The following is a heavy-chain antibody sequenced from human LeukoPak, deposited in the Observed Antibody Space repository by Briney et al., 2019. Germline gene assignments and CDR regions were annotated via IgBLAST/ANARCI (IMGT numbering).Heavy chain of an antibody. CDR2: IYYSGTT. J-gene: IGHJ6*02. D-gene: IGHD2-2*01. CDR3: ARAACSSTSCYAGYYYGMDV. Sequence: SETLSLTCTVSGDSIGSGGSYWSWTRQHPGEGLEWIGYIYYSGTTNYNPSLKSRVTISVDTSKNQFSLKLSSVTAADTAVYYCARAACSSTSCYAGYYYGMDVWGQGTTVTVSS. CDR1: GDSIGSGGSY. V-gene: IGHV4-31*03.